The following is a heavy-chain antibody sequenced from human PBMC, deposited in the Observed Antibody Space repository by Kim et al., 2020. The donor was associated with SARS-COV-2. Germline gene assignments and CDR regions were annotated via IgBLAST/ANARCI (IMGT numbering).Heavy chain of an antibody. D-gene: IGHD1-26*01. Sequence: YYTDPVKDRFTIARDKSKNTLYLQMNSLRAEATAVYYCAKDHPGAAPFAYWGQGTLVTVSS. J-gene: IGHJ4*02. CDR3: AKDHPGAAPFAY. V-gene: IGHV3-30*02.